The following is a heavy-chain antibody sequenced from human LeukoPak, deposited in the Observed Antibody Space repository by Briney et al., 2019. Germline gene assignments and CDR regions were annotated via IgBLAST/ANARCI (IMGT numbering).Heavy chain of an antibody. CDR2: ISTDGTST. CDR3: ARRWTTGAFDI. Sequence: GGSLRLSCAASGFTFSSYWMHWVRQAPGKGPVLVSRISTDGTSTTYADSVKGRFTISRDNAKNTLYLQMNSLRADDTAVYYCARRWTTGAFDIWGQGTMVTVSS. D-gene: IGHD4-17*01. J-gene: IGHJ3*02. CDR1: GFTFSSYW. V-gene: IGHV3-74*01.